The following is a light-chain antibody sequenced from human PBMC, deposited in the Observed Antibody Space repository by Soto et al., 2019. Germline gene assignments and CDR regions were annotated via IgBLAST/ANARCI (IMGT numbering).Light chain of an antibody. Sequence: EIVMTQSPATLYVSPGERATLSCRASQSVSSNLAWYQQKPGQAPRLLIYGASTRATGIPARFSGSGSETEFTLTISSLRSEDFAVYYCQQYNNWPPLTFGPGTKVDI. CDR1: QSVSSN. CDR2: GAS. V-gene: IGKV3-15*01. J-gene: IGKJ3*01. CDR3: QQYNNWPPLT.